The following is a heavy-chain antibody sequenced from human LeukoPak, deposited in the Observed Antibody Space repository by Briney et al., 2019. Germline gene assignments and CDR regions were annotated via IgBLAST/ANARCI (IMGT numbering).Heavy chain of an antibody. D-gene: IGHD6-13*01. V-gene: IGHV4-39*01. J-gene: IGHJ4*02. CDR3: ARVGGAAAGTRYFDY. Sequence: SETLSLTCTVSGGSISSSSYYWGWIRQPPGKGLEWIGSIYYSGSTYYNPSLKSRVTISVDTSKNQFSLKLSSVTAADTAVYYCARVGGAAAGTRYFDYWGQGTLVTVSS. CDR1: GGSISSSSYY. CDR2: IYYSGST.